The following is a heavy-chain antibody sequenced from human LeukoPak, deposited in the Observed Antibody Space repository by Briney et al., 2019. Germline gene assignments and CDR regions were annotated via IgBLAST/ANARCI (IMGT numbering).Heavy chain of an antibody. Sequence: PSETLSLTCTVSGGSISSSGYYWGWIRQPPGKGLEWIGSIYYSGSTYYNPSLKSRVTISVDTSKNQFSLKLSSVTAADTAVYYCARVLVATIFDYWGQGTLVTVSS. CDR3: ARVLVATIFDY. CDR2: IYYSGST. J-gene: IGHJ4*02. D-gene: IGHD5-12*01. V-gene: IGHV4-39*07. CDR1: GGSISSSGYY.